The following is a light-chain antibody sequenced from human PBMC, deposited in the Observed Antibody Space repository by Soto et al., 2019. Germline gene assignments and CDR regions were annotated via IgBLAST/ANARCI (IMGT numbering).Light chain of an antibody. J-gene: IGLJ2*01. CDR1: SSDVGGYNY. CDR3: SSYTSSSTPYVV. CDR2: DVS. V-gene: IGLV2-14*01. Sequence: QSVLTQPASVSGSPGQSITISCTGTSSDVGGYNYVSWYQQHPGKAPKLMNYDVSNRPSGVSNRFSGSKSGNTASLTISGLQAEDEADYYCSSYTSSSTPYVVFGGGTKLTVL.